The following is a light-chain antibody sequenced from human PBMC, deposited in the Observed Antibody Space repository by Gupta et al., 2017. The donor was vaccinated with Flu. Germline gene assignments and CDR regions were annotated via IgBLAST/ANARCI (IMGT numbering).Light chain of an antibody. Sequence: QSVLTQPPSASGTPGQRVTISCSGSSSNIGSNTVAWYQQLPGTPPKLLIYGDNQRPSGVPDRFSGSKSGTSASLAISGLQSEDEVDYYCAAWDDSLNGWVFGGGIKLTVL. CDR3: AAWDDSLNGWV. J-gene: IGLJ3*02. CDR2: GDN. V-gene: IGLV1-44*01. CDR1: SSNIGSNT.